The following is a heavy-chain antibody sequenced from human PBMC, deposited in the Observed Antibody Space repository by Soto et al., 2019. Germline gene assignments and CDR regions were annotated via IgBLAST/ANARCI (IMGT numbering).Heavy chain of an antibody. CDR2: ISPSGGTI. V-gene: IGHV3-11*01. CDR1: GFTFSDYY. Sequence: GGSLRLSCASSGFTFSDYYMSWVRQAPGKGLEWISYISPSGGTIYHADSVKGRFTITRDNAKNSLSLKMNSLTAEDTAVYYCARLGQFDYWGQGTLVTVSS. D-gene: IGHD7-27*01. J-gene: IGHJ4*02. CDR3: ARLGQFDY.